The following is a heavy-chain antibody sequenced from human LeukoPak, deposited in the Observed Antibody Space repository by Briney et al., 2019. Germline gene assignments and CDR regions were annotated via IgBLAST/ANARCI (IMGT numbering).Heavy chain of an antibody. CDR1: GFTFDDYG. V-gene: IGHV3-20*04. CDR3: AKNKAGYYDSSGYLS. D-gene: IGHD3-22*01. CDR2: INWNGGST. Sequence: PGGSLRLSCAASGFTFDDYGMSWVRQAPGKGLEWVSGINWNGGSTGYADSVKGRFTISRDNAKNSLYLQMNSLRAEDTAVYYCAKNKAGYYDSSGYLSWGQGTLVTVSS. J-gene: IGHJ4*02.